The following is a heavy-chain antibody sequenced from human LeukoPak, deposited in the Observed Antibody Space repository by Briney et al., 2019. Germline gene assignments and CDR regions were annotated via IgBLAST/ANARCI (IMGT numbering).Heavy chain of an antibody. V-gene: IGHV1-2*06. Sequence: GASVKVSCKASGYTFTGYYMHWVRQAPGQGLEWMGRINPNSGGTNYAQKFQGRVTMTRNTSISTAYMELSSLRSEDTAVYYCARVSSPPLGSGSYDDFDYWGQGTLVTVSS. CDR1: GYTFTGYY. D-gene: IGHD3-10*01. CDR2: INPNSGGT. CDR3: ARVSSPPLGSGSYDDFDY. J-gene: IGHJ4*02.